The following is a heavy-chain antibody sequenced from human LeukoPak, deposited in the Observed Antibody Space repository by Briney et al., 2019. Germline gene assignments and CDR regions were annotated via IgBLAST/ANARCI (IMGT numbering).Heavy chain of an antibody. V-gene: IGHV3-21*01. CDR1: GFTFSSYS. CDR3: ARPGIAVAGEFFDY. D-gene: IGHD6-19*01. CDR2: IRSSSSYI. J-gene: IGHJ4*02. Sequence: GGSLRLSCAASGFTFSSYSMNWVSQAPGKWLEWVSFIRSSSSYIYYADSVKGRFTISRDNAKNSLYLQMNSLRAEDTAVYYCARPGIAVAGEFFDYWGQRTLITVSS.